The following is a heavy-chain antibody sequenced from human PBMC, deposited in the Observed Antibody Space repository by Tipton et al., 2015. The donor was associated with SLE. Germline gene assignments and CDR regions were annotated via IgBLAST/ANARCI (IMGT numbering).Heavy chain of an antibody. CDR1: GFTFSSYA. CDR3: ARNPIAAALDY. J-gene: IGHJ4*02. D-gene: IGHD6-13*01. V-gene: IGHV3-30-3*01. CDR2: ISYDGSNK. Sequence: SLRLSCAASGFTFSSYAMHWVRQAPGKGLEWVAVISYDGSNKYYADSVKGRFTISRDNSKNTLYLQMNSLRAEDTAVYYCARNPIAAALDYWGQGTLVTVSS.